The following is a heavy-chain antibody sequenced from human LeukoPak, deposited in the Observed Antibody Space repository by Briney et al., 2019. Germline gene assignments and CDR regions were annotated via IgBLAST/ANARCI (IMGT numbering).Heavy chain of an antibody. J-gene: IGHJ6*03. CDR2: VDHTGST. V-gene: IGHV4-59*01. CDR3: ARTYYGSGSLYYYYYYMDV. CDR1: DDSITMYY. D-gene: IGHD3-10*01. Sequence: SETLSLTCSVSDDSITMYYWTWIRQPPGKGLEWIGYVDHTGSTNFNPSLNGRVSISRDTTKNQFSLKLSSVTAADAAVYYCARTYYGSGSLYYYYYYMDVWGKGTTVTVSS.